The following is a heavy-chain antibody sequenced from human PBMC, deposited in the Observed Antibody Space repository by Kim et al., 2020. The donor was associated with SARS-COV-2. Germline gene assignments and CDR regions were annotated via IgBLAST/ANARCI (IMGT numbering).Heavy chain of an antibody. Sequence: SVKVSCKASGGTFSSYAISWVRQAPGQGLEWMGGIIPIFGTANYAQKFQGRVTITADESTSTAYMELSSLRSEDTAVYYCASSRDGYSYFDYLGQGTLVTVSS. V-gene: IGHV1-69*13. CDR1: GGTFSSYA. CDR2: IIPIFGTA. CDR3: ASSRDGYSYFDY. D-gene: IGHD2-15*01. J-gene: IGHJ4*02.